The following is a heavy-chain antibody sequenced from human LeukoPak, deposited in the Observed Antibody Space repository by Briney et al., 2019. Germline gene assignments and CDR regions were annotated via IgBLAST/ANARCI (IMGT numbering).Heavy chain of an antibody. CDR1: GFTFSSYA. D-gene: IGHD6-6*01. Sequence: GGSLRLSRAAPGFTFSSYAMSWVRQAPGKGLEWVSAISGSGGSTYYADSVKGRSTISRDNSKNTLYLQMNSLRAEDTAVYYCANGDSSSSDDYWGQGTLVTVSS. J-gene: IGHJ4*02. CDR2: ISGSGGST. CDR3: ANGDSSSSDDY. V-gene: IGHV3-23*01.